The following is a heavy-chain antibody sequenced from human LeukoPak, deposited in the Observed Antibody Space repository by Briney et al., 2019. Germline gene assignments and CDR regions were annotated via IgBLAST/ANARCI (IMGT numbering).Heavy chain of an antibody. CDR3: ARLMVREVNDY. CDR1: GYTFTSNY. V-gene: IGHV1-46*01. J-gene: IGHJ4*02. D-gene: IGHD3-10*01. CDR2: ISPSGGST. Sequence: ASVKVSCKAFGYTFTSNYMHWVRQAPGQGPEWMGVISPSGGSTTYAQKFQGRVTLTRDMSTSTDYLELSSLRSEDTAVYYCARLMVREVNDYWGQGTLVTVSS.